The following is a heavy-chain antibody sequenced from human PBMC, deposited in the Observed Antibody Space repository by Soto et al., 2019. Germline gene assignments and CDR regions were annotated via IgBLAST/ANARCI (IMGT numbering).Heavy chain of an antibody. CDR1: GFTFSDHA. Sequence: EVQLLESGGGLVQPGGSLRLSCATSGFTFSDHAMHWVRQAPGEGLEWVSTITDTGGDTKYADSVRGRFTMSRDNSKKTLYLQMNSLRVEDSALYYCARGSTDSYPGSRIFDFWGRGTLVTVSS. V-gene: IGHV3-23*01. CDR2: ITDTGGDT. J-gene: IGHJ4*02. D-gene: IGHD3-10*01. CDR3: ARGSTDSYPGSRIFDF.